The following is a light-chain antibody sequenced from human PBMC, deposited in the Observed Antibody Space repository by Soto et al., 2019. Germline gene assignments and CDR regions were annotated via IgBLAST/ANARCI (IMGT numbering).Light chain of an antibody. V-gene: IGLV2-23*01. J-gene: IGLJ1*01. Sequence: QSALTQPASVSGFLGQSITMSCTGSSSDVGTFNLVSWFQQHPGKAPKLLIFEGTKRPSGVSHRFSGSKSGNTASLTISGLQAEDEANYYCCSFKSRRTHVFGTGTKVTVL. CDR1: SSDVGTFNL. CDR3: CSFKSRRTHV. CDR2: EGT.